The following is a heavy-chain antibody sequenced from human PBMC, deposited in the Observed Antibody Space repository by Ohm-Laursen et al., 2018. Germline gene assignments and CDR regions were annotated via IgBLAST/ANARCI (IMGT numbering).Heavy chain of an antibody. J-gene: IGHJ4*02. Sequence: SLRLSCAASGFTFSSYAMSWVRQAPGKGLEWVSAISGSGGSTYYADPVKGRFTISRDNSKNTLYLQMNSLRAEDTAVYYCAKDRGGRYLALYYFDYWGQGTLVTVSS. CDR1: GFTFSSYA. D-gene: IGHD3-10*01. CDR3: AKDRGGRYLALYYFDY. CDR2: ISGSGGST. V-gene: IGHV3-23*01.